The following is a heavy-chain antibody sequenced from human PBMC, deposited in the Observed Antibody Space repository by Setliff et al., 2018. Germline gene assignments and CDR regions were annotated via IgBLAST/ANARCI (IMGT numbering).Heavy chain of an antibody. CDR2: VSGSGGST. J-gene: IGHJ4*02. CDR3: ARDSSYSMIVVVIPFDY. CDR1: GFTFTTYA. Sequence: PGGSLRLSCAASGFTFTTYAMSWVRQAPGKGLEWVSGVSGSGGSTFYADSVKGRFTISRDNSKNTIYLQMNSLRADDTAVYYCARDSSYSMIVVVIPFDYWGQGTLVTVSS. D-gene: IGHD3-22*01. V-gene: IGHV3-23*01.